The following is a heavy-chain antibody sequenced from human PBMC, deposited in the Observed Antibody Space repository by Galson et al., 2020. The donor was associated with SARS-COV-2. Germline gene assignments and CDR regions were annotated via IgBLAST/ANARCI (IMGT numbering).Heavy chain of an antibody. Sequence: SETLSLTCTVSGGSISSYYWSWIRQPPGKGLEWIGYIYYSGSTNYNPPPKSRVTISVDTSKNQFSLKLSSVTAADTAVYYCARGLAGELRGALDNWFDPWGQGTLVTVSS. CDR3: ARGLAGELRGALDNWFDP. J-gene: IGHJ5*02. D-gene: IGHD1-26*01. CDR2: IYYSGST. V-gene: IGHV4-59*13. CDR1: GGSISSYY.